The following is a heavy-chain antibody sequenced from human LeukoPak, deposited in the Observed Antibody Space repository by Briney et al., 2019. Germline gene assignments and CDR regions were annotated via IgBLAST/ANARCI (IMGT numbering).Heavy chain of an antibody. D-gene: IGHD3-22*01. J-gene: IGHJ2*01. CDR1: GDSISSTYY. Sequence: PSETLSLTCTVSGDSISSTYYWSWIRQPPGKGLEWIGYIDYSGSTNYNPSLQRRVTISVDTSKKQFSLNLSSVAAADTAVYYCAREGRGYYYISYWYFDLWGRGTLVTVSS. V-gene: IGHV4-59*01. CDR3: AREGRGYYYISYWYFDL. CDR2: IDYSGST.